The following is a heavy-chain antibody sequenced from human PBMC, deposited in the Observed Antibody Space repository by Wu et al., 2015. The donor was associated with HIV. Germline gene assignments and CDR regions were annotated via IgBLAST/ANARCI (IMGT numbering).Heavy chain of an antibody. CDR3: AREWNFGRARRWFDP. CDR2: ISTYSGTT. Sequence: QVQLVQSGAEVKKPGASVKVSCKASGYTFTGYYMHWVRQAPGQGLEWMGWISTYSGTTNYAQKFQGRVTMTTDTSTTTAYMELRSLKSDDTAVYYCAREWNFGRARRWFDPGAREPWSPSP. CDR1: GYTFTGYY. J-gene: IGHJ5*02. V-gene: IGHV1-2*02. D-gene: IGHD1-7*01.